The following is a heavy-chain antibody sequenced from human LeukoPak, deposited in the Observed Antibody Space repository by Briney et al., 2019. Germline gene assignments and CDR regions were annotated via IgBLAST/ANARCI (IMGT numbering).Heavy chain of an antibody. Sequence: GRSLRLSCAASGFTFSSYGMHWVRQAPGKGLEWVAVISYDGSNKYYADSVKGRFTISRDNSKNTLYLQMNSLRAEDTAVYYCAKQTTVYYDSSGYYFDYWGQGTLVTVSS. V-gene: IGHV3-30*18. CDR1: GFTFSSYG. J-gene: IGHJ4*02. CDR3: AKQTTVYYDSSGYYFDY. CDR2: ISYDGSNK. D-gene: IGHD3-22*01.